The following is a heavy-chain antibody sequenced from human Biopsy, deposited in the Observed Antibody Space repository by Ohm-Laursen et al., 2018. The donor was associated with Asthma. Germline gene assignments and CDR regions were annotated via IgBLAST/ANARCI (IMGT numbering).Heavy chain of an antibody. CDR1: GAYIGTPDYH. CDR3: ARVASYGDLYFGIDV. J-gene: IGHJ6*02. V-gene: IGHV4-30-4*01. Sequence: SETLSLTCTVSGAYIGTPDYHWSWIRQAPGKGLEWIGFVFHSGTTHYSRSLERRLSISVDKAKNQFSMRLRSMTAPDTAVYFCARVASYGDLYFGIDVWGPGTTVSVS. D-gene: IGHD4-17*01. CDR2: VFHSGTT.